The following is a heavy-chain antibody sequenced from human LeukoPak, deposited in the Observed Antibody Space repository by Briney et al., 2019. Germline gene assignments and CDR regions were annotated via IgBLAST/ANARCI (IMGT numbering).Heavy chain of an antibody. V-gene: IGHV4-38-2*02. CDR3: ARSLGGNNGFDV. CDR1: GYSINDDYS. CDR2: IYYSGST. Sequence: PSETLSLTCTVSGYSINDDYSWGWIRQPPGKGLEWIGNIYYSGSTYDNPSLQSRLTISIDTSKNQFSLKLNFVTAADTALYYCARSLGGNNGFDVWGQGTMVTVSS. D-gene: IGHD3-3*01. J-gene: IGHJ3*01.